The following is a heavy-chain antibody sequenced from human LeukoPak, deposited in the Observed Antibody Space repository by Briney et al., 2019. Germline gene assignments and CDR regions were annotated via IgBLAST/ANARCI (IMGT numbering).Heavy chain of an antibody. J-gene: IGHJ4*02. CDR2: ISSSSSYI. D-gene: IGHD3-10*01. CDR1: GFTFSSYA. Sequence: PGGSLRLSCAASGFTFSSYAMNWVRQAPGKGLEWVSSISSSSSYIYYADSVKGRFTISRDNAKNSLYLQMNSLRAEDTAVYYCARDGEEQVRLYYFDYWGQGTLVTVSS. CDR3: ARDGEEQVRLYYFDY. V-gene: IGHV3-21*01.